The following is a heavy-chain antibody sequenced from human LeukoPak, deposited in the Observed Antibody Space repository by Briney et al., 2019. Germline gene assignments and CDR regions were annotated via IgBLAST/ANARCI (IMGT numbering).Heavy chain of an antibody. J-gene: IGHJ6*02. V-gene: IGHV3-11*04. CDR1: GFTFSDYY. CDR2: ISSSGSTI. Sequence: PGGSLRLSCAASGFTFSDYYMSWIRQAPGKGLEWVSYISSSGSTIYYADSVKGRFTISRDNAKNSLYLQMNSLRAEDTAVYYCARDLGPHCSSTSCYNDYYYGMDVWGQGTTVTVSS. CDR3: ARDLGPHCSSTSCYNDYYYGMDV. D-gene: IGHD2-2*02.